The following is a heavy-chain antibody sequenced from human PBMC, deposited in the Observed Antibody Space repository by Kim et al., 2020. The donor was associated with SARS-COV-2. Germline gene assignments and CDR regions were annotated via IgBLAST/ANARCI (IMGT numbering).Heavy chain of an antibody. CDR3: AKVLSYYDSSGYYSGLFDY. J-gene: IGHJ4*02. CDR1: GFTFSSYA. D-gene: IGHD3-22*01. CDR2: IYSGGSST. V-gene: IGHV3-23*03. Sequence: GGSLRLSCAASGFTFSSYAMSWVRQAPGKGLEWVSVIYSGGSSTYYADSVKGRFTISRDNSKNTLYLQMNSLRAEDTAVYYCAKVLSYYDSSGYYSGLFDYWGQGTLVTVSS.